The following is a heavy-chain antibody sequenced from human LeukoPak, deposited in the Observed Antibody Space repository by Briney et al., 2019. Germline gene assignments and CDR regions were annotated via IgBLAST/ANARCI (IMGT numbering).Heavy chain of an antibody. Sequence: GQSLKVSCKGSGYSFTSYWIGWVRQMPGKGLEWMGIIYPGDSDTRYSPSFQGQVTISADKSISTAYLQWSSLKASDTAMYFCARSCRDGYRDFDYWGQGTLVTVSS. CDR2: IYPGDSDT. CDR3: ARSCRDGYRDFDY. J-gene: IGHJ4*02. V-gene: IGHV5-51*01. D-gene: IGHD5-24*01. CDR1: GYSFTSYW.